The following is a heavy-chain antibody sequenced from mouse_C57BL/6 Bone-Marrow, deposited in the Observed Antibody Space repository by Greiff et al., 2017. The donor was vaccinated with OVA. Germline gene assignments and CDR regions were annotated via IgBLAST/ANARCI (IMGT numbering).Heavy chain of an antibody. V-gene: IGHV1-54*01. CDR2: INPGSGGT. J-gene: IGHJ3*01. D-gene: IGHD2-3*01. CDR3: ARGGMVSPFAY. CDR1: GYAFTNYL. Sequence: LLESGAELVRPGTSVKVSCKASGYAFTNYLLEWVKQRPGQGLEWIGVINPGSGGTNYHEKFKGKATLTADKSSSTAYMQLSSLTSEDAAVYFCARGGMVSPFAYWGQGTLVTVSA.